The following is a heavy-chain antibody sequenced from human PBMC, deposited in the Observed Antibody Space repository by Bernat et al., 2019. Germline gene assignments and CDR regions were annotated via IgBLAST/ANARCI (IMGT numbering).Heavy chain of an antibody. D-gene: IGHD2-15*01. CDR2: IKSKSDGGSI. CDR1: GFTFTNAW. V-gene: IGHV3-15*01. Sequence: EVQLVESGGGLVEPGGSRRLSCAASGFTFTNAWMIWVRQAPGKGLELVGRIKSKSDGGSIDYAAHARDRFTISGNDSKNTLFLQMNSLKSEDTAGYYCTARIASWTFDVWGLGTTVTVS. J-gene: IGHJ3*01. CDR3: TARIASWTFDV.